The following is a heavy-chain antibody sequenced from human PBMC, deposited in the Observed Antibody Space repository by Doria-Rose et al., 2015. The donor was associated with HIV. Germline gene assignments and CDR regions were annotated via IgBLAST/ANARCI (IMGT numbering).Heavy chain of an antibody. CDR1: GVSLSSPGMG. V-gene: IGHV2-26*01. CDR2: IYSDDER. J-gene: IGHJ4*02. D-gene: IGHD6-13*01. CDR3: ARIKSSRWYHKYYFDF. Sequence: QITLKESGPVLVKPTETLTLTCTVSGVSLSSPGMGVSWIRQPTGKGLEWLANIYSDDERSYTTSPKGRLTISRGTSKSRVVLTMTDTDPVDTATYYCARIKSSRWYHKYYFDFWGQGTLVIVSA.